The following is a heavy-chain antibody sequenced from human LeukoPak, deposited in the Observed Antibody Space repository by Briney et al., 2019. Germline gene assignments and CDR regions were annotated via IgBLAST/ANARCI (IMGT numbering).Heavy chain of an antibody. Sequence: GGSLRLSCAASGFTFSSYTMNWVRQAPGKGLEWVSAISGSGVGTYYADSVKGRFTISRDNAKNSLYLQMNSLRAEDTALYYCAKRGAAGAKGGLDYWGQGTLVTVSS. J-gene: IGHJ4*02. CDR3: AKRGAAGAKGGLDY. CDR1: GFTFSSYT. CDR2: ISGSGVGT. D-gene: IGHD6-13*01. V-gene: IGHV3-23*01.